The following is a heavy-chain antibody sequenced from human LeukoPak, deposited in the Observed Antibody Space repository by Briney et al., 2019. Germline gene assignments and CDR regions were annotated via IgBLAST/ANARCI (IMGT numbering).Heavy chain of an antibody. J-gene: IGHJ6*02. D-gene: IGHD3-10*01. CDR1: GASISSDNW. CDR3: ARDRITMVRGALRYYGMDV. CDR2: IHHSGIT. Sequence: PSGTLSLTCAVSGASISSDNWWNWVRQPPGKGLEWIGEIHHSGITNYNPSLGSPVTISIDKSNTQFSLRLSSVTAADTAVYYCARDRITMVRGALRYYGMDVWGQGTTVTVSS. V-gene: IGHV4-4*02.